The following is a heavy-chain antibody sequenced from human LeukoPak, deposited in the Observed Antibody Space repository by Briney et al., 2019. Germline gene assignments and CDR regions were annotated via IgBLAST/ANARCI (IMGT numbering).Heavy chain of an antibody. J-gene: IGHJ4*02. Sequence: SVKVSCKASGGTFSSYAITWVRQAPGQGLEWMGRIIPIFGIANYAQKFQGRVTITTDESTSTAYMELSSLRSEDTAVYYCAREESYDILTGYYSSYWGQGTLVTVSS. CDR3: AREESYDILTGYYSSY. V-gene: IGHV1-69*05. D-gene: IGHD3-9*01. CDR1: GGTFSSYA. CDR2: IIPIFGIA.